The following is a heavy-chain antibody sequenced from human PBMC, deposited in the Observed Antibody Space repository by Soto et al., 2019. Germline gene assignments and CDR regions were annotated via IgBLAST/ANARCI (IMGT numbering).Heavy chain of an antibody. J-gene: IGHJ4*02. CDR1: GGSFSGYY. CDR3: ARAGWRVRDYFDY. CDR2: INHSGST. V-gene: IGHV4-34*01. D-gene: IGHD6-19*01. Sequence: QVQLQQWGAGLLKPSETLSLTCAVYGGSFSGYYWSWIRQPPGKGLEWIGEINHSGSTNYNPSLKSRVTISVDTSKNQFSLKLSSVTAADKAVYYCARAGWRVRDYFDYWGQGTLVTVSS.